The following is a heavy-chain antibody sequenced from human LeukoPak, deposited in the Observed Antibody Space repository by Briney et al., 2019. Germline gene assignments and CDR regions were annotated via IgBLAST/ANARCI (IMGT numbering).Heavy chain of an antibody. D-gene: IGHD7-27*01. CDR3: ARPPGYYYYYYGMDV. Sequence: SETLSLTCAVYGGSLSGYYWSWIRQPPGKGLEWIGEINHSGSTNYNPSLKSRVTISVDTSKNQFSLKLSSVTAADTAVYYCARPPGYYYYYYGMDVWGQGTTVTVSS. J-gene: IGHJ6*02. V-gene: IGHV4-34*01. CDR1: GGSLSGYY. CDR2: INHSGST.